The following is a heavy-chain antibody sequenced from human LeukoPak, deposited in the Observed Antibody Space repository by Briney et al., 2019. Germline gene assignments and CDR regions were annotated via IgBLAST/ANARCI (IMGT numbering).Heavy chain of an antibody. CDR3: ARDPDRSGFDF. V-gene: IGHV3-33*07. CDR1: GFTFINYG. J-gene: IGHJ4*02. CDR2: VWYDGNNK. Sequence: GGSLRLSCAASGFTFINYGMYWVRQAPGKGLEWVATVWYDGNNKYYADSVRGRFTISRDSSKNMVFLHMNSLRVEDTAIYYCARDPDRSGFDFWGQGTLLTVSS. D-gene: IGHD1-14*01.